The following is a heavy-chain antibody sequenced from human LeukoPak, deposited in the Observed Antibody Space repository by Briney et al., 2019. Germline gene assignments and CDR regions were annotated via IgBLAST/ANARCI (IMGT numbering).Heavy chain of an antibody. D-gene: IGHD3-10*01. CDR2: LYSGGNT. Sequence: HPGGSLRLSCVVSGFTVSSNYMSWVRQAPGKGLEWVSVLYSGGNTYHADSVKGRFTISRDNSKNTLYLQMNSLRAEDTAVYYCAKVGYYYGSGSPDNWFDPWGQGTLVTVSS. J-gene: IGHJ5*02. CDR1: GFTVSSNY. V-gene: IGHV3-53*01. CDR3: AKVGYYYGSGSPDNWFDP.